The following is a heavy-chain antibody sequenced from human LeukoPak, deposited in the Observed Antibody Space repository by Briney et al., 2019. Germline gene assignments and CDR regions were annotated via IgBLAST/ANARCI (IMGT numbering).Heavy chain of an antibody. CDR3: AREERITMIRGVPNWFDP. Sequence: SVKVSCKASGGTFSSYAISWVRQAPGQGLEWMGGMIPIFGTANYAQKFQGRVTITADVFTTTAYMELSSLRSEDTAMYYCAREERITMIRGVPNWFDPWGQGTLVTVSS. CDR1: GGTFSSYA. CDR2: MIPIFGTA. V-gene: IGHV1-69*13. D-gene: IGHD3-10*01. J-gene: IGHJ5*02.